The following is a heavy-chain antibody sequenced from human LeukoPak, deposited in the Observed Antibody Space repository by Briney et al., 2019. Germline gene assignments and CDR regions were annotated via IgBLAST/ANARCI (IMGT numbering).Heavy chain of an antibody. D-gene: IGHD5-24*01. CDR2: INWNGGST. CDR1: GFTFDDYG. Sequence: PGGSLRLSCAASGFTFDDYGMSWVRQAPGKGLEWVSGINWNGGSTGYADSVKGRFTISRDNSKNTLYLQMNSLIAEDTAVYYCAKSGYNRFDYWGQGTRVTVSS. V-gene: IGHV3-20*04. J-gene: IGHJ4*02. CDR3: AKSGYNRFDY.